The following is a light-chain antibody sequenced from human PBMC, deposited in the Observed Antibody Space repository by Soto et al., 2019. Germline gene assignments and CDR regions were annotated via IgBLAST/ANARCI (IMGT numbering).Light chain of an antibody. Sequence: EIVMTQSPATLSMSPGERATLSCRASQNITDYLAWFQQKPRQAPRLLIYGASTRATAIPARFSGSVSGTEFTLSISSLQYDYFAVYYCQQYNTWPRRFGQGTKVESK. CDR1: QNITDY. V-gene: IGKV3-15*01. CDR2: GAS. J-gene: IGKJ1*01. CDR3: QQYNTWPRR.